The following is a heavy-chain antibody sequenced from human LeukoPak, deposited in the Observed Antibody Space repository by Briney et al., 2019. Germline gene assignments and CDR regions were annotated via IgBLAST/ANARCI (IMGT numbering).Heavy chain of an antibody. V-gene: IGHV4-34*01. Sequence: SETLSLTGAVYGGSFSGYYWSWIRQPPGKGLEWIGEINHSGSTNYNPSLKSRVTISVDTSKNQFSLKLSSVTAADTAVYYCARGGITMVRGVIILFDYWGQGTLVTVSS. J-gene: IGHJ4*02. CDR1: GGSFSGYY. D-gene: IGHD3-10*01. CDR3: ARGGITMVRGVIILFDY. CDR2: INHSGST.